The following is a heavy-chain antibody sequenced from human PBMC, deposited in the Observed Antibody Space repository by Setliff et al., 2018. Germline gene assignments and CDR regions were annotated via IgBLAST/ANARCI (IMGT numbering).Heavy chain of an antibody. D-gene: IGHD1-1*01. J-gene: IGHJ4*02. CDR2: IYYSGST. Sequence: SETLSLTCAVSGGSISGYHWSWIRQPPGKGLEWIAYIYYSGSTKYNPSLKSRVTISVDTSKNEFSLNLSSVTAADTAVYYCARGGERYHSASWGQGTLVTVSS. V-gene: IGHV4-59*01. CDR1: GGSISGYH. CDR3: ARGGERYHSAS.